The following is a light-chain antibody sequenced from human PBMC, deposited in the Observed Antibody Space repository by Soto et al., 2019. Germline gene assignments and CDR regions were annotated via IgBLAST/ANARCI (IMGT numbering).Light chain of an antibody. J-gene: IGKJ2*01. CDR3: QQYGTSAT. V-gene: IGKV3-20*01. CDR2: AAS. Sequence: EIVLTQSPGTLSLTTGERATLSCKASQIVSSSYLAWYQQKPAQAPRLLIYAASSRATGIPDRFSGSGSGTDFTLTISRLEPEDFAVYYCQQYGTSATFGQGTKLEIK. CDR1: QIVSSSY.